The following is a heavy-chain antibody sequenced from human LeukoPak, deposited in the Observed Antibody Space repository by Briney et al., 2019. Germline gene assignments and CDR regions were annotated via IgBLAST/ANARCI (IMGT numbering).Heavy chain of an antibody. Sequence: SETLSLTCTVSGGSMSPYHWSWIRQHPGKGLEWIGYIYYSGTTYYTPSLKSRVTISVDTSKNQFSLKLVSVTAADTAVYYCARQTGPSLYFDYWGQGTLVTVSS. J-gene: IGHJ4*02. D-gene: IGHD1-1*01. CDR1: GGSMSPYH. CDR3: ARQTGPSLYFDY. V-gene: IGHV4-59*06. CDR2: IYYSGTT.